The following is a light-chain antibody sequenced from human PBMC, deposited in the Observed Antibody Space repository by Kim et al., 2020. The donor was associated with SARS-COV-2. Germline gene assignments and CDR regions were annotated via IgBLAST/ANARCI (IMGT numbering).Light chain of an antibody. CDR2: DDK. CDR3: QSSDNNNLHVRSVSLLIATICM. Sequence: GSNYIQWYQQRPGSAPTPLIYDDKQRPSGVPDRFSGSIDSSSNSASLVISGLRTEDEAHYYCQSSDNNNLHVRSVSLLIATICMFGGGTQLTVL. J-gene: IGLJ3*02. CDR1: GSNY. V-gene: IGLV6-57*02.